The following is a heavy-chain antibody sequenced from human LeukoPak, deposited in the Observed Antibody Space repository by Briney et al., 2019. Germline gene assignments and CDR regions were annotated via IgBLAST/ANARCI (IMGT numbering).Heavy chain of an antibody. Sequence: GRSLRLSCAASGFTFSSYAMHWVRQAPGKGLEWVAVISYDGSNKYYADSVKGRFTISRDNSKNTLYLQMNSLRAEDTPVYYCAKRRGLELLYYYYMDVWGKGTTVTVSS. CDR1: GFTFSSYA. J-gene: IGHJ6*03. CDR3: AKRRGLELLYYYYMDV. V-gene: IGHV3-30*04. D-gene: IGHD1-7*01. CDR2: ISYDGSNK.